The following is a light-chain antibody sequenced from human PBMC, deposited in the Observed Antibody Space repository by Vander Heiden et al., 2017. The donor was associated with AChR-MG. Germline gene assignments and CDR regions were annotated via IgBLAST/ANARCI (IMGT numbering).Light chain of an antibody. J-gene: IGKJ4*01. Sequence: EIVMTQSPATLSVSPGERATLSCRASQSVSSNLAWYQQKPGQAPRLLIYGASTRATGIAARFSGSGYGTEFTLTISSLQSEDFAVYYCQQYKNWPPLTFGGRTKVDIK. V-gene: IGKV3-15*01. CDR1: QSVSSN. CDR2: GAS. CDR3: QQYKNWPPLT.